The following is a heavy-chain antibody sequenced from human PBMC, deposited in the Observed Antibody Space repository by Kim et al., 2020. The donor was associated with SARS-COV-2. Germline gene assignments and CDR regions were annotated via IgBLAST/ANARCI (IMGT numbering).Heavy chain of an antibody. D-gene: IGHD4-17*01. J-gene: IGHJ3*02. CDR1: GFTFDDYA. CDR2: ISWNSGSI. Sequence: GGSLRLSCAASGFTFDDYAMHWVRQAPGKGLEWVSGISWNSGSIGYADSVKGRFTISRDNAKNSLYLQMNSLRAEDTALYYCAKISTTVTTFGRIDAFDIWGQGTMVTVSS. V-gene: IGHV3-9*01. CDR3: AKISTTVTTFGRIDAFDI.